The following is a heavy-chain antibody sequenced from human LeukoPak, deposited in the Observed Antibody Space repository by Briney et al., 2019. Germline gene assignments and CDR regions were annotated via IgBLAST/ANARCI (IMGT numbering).Heavy chain of an antibody. V-gene: IGHV4-38-2*02. D-gene: IGHD6-19*01. Sequence: SETLSLTCTVSGYSISSGYYWGWIRQPPGKGLEWIGSIYHSGSTYYNPSLKSRVTISVDTSKNQFSLKLSSVTAADTAVYYCARLHRWSGSGGCWFDPWGQGTLVTVSS. CDR3: ARLHRWSGSGGCWFDP. CDR1: GYSISSGYY. J-gene: IGHJ5*02. CDR2: IYHSGST.